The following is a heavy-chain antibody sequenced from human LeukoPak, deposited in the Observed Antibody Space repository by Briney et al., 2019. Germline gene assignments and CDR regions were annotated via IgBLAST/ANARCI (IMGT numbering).Heavy chain of an antibody. CDR3: AKDLSSGSYAFDY. Sequence: PGGSLRLSCEASGFTFTTYSMTWVRQAPGKGLEWVSIISSGSSAIFSADALKGRFTISRDDAKNLLYLDMNSLRAEDTAVYYCAKDLSSGSYAFDYWGQGTLVTVSS. D-gene: IGHD3-10*01. CDR1: GFTFTTYS. V-gene: IGHV3-21*01. J-gene: IGHJ4*02. CDR2: ISSGSSAI.